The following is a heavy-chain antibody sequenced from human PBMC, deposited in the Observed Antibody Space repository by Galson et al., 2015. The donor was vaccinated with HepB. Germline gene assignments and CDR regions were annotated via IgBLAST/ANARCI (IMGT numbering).Heavy chain of an antibody. CDR2: VIPIFGTA. V-gene: IGHV1-69*06. D-gene: IGHD3-22*01. CDR3: ARDGKSITMTDYYYGMDV. Sequence: SVKVSCKASGGTFSSYAISWVRQAPGQGLEWMGGVIPIFGTANYAQKSQGRVTITADKSTSTAYMELSSLRSEDTAVYYCARDGKSITMTDYYYGMDVWGQGTTVTVSS. CDR1: GGTFSSYA. J-gene: IGHJ6*02.